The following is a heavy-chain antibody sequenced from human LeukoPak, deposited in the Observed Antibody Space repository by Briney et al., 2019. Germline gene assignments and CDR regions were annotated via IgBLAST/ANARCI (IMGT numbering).Heavy chain of an antibody. J-gene: IGHJ4*02. CDR2: ISGNGGGT. D-gene: IGHD5-18*01. V-gene: IGHV3-23*01. CDR1: EFTFHNYV. Sequence: GGSLRLSCAASEFTFHNYVMNWVRQAPGKGLEWVSGISGNGGGTYYADSVKGRFTISRDNARNSLYLQMNSLRAEDTAVYYCARDATPTQLWFRGSFDYWGLGALVTVSS. CDR3: ARDATPTQLWFRGSFDY.